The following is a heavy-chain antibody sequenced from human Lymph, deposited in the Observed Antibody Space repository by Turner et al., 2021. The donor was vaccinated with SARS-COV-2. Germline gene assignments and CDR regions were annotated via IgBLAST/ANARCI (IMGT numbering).Heavy chain of an antibody. Sequence: QLQLQESGPVPVKPSETLSLTCTVSGGSISSSSYYWGWIRQPPGKGLEWIGSIYYSGRTYYNPSLKSRVTISVETSKNQFSLKVSSVTAADTAVYYCARQRLTRYGMDVWGQGTTVIVSS. V-gene: IGHV4-39*01. J-gene: IGHJ6*02. CDR1: GGSISSSSYY. CDR3: ARQRLTRYGMDV. CDR2: IYYSGRT. D-gene: IGHD2-21*02.